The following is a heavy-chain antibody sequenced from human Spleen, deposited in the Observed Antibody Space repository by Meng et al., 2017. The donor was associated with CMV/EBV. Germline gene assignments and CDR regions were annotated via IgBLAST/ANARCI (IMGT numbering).Heavy chain of an antibody. D-gene: IGHD7-27*01. V-gene: IGHV1-69*05. Sequence: TSSGETSKHYIFPWVRQAPGQGLEWVGGTIPFFGTTNYAQNFQDRVTIVTDEATKTNYMELRSLGYEDTAVYYCARGANWGSPFDFWGQGTLVTVSS. J-gene: IGHJ4*02. CDR3: ARGANWGSPFDF. CDR1: GETSKHYI. CDR2: TIPFFGTT.